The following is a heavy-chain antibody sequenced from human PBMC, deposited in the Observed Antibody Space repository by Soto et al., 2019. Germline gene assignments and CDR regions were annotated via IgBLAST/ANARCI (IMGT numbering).Heavy chain of an antibody. Sequence: DVRLVESGGGLVQPGGSLKLSCEDSGLPKYWMAWVRQAPGKGLEWVANIKQDGSEIEYVDAVKGRFTISRDNAKKSLYLQMNSQTVGDTAVSYCARGGGWLIEDWGQGIKVSVSS. D-gene: IGHD3-16*01. CDR2: IKQDGSEI. CDR1: GLPKYW. V-gene: IGHV3-7*01. CDR3: ARGGGWLIED. J-gene: IGHJ4*02.